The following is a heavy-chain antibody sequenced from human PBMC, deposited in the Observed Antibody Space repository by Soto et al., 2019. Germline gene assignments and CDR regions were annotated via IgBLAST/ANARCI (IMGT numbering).Heavy chain of an antibody. Sequence: SETLSLTCAVYGGSFSGYYWSWIRQPPGKGLEWIAYIYYTGSTNYNPSLKSRVTLSADTSKNQFSLKLSSVTAADTAVYYCARFYGSGSYARDAFDIWGQGTMVTVSS. J-gene: IGHJ3*02. D-gene: IGHD3-10*01. V-gene: IGHV4-59*12. CDR2: IYYTGST. CDR1: GGSFSGYY. CDR3: ARFYGSGSYARDAFDI.